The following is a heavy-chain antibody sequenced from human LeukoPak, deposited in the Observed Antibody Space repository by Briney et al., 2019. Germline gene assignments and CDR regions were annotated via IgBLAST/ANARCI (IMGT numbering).Heavy chain of an antibody. V-gene: IGHV3-11*01. D-gene: IGHD5-18*01. CDR1: GFTFSDYY. J-gene: IGHJ4*02. Sequence: GGSLRLACAPSGFTFSDYYMSWIRQAPGKGLEWVSYISSSGTTIYYADSVKGRFTISRDNADNLLYMQMNSLRAEDTAVYYCARLRQRLPPDHWGQGTLVTVSS. CDR2: ISSSGTTI. CDR3: ARLRQRLPPDH.